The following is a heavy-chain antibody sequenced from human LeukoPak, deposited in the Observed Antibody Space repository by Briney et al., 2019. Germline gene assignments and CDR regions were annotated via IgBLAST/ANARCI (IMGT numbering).Heavy chain of an antibody. CDR3: ARISGFTLDC. CDR1: TFXFSSYS. V-gene: IGHV3-48*02. J-gene: IGHJ4*02. Sequence: PGGSLRLSCATSTFXFSSYSMNWVRQAPGKGREWGSYSEYSGTTSYYADAVKGRSTVSRDNAKNSLYLQMSSLRDEDTAVYYCARISGFTLDCWGPGTLVTVSS. CDR2: SEYSGTTS.